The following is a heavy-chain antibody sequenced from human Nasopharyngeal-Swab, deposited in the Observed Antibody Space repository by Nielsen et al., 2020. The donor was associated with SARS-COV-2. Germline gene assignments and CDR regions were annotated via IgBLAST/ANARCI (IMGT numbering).Heavy chain of an antibody. CDR3: AREEELGTAYYFDY. D-gene: IGHD1-14*01. CDR2: ISSSSTI. Sequence: GESLKISCAASGFTFSDYYMNWVRQAPGKGLEWVSSISSSSTIYYADSVKGRFTISRDNAKNSLYLQMNSLRAEDTAVYYCAREEELGTAYYFDYWGQGTLVTVSS. J-gene: IGHJ4*02. V-gene: IGHV3-69-1*01. CDR1: GFTFSDYY.